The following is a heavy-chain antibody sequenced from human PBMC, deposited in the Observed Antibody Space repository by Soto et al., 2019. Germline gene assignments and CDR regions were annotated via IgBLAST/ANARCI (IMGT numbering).Heavy chain of an antibody. D-gene: IGHD3-10*01. CDR1: GFTFSGHG. V-gene: IGHV3-13*01. CDR3: ARGGGFGEQYSDAFDI. J-gene: IGHJ3*02. CDR2: IGTSGHA. Sequence: EVQLVETEGGLVQAGGSLRLSCAASGFTFSGHGMHWVRQAAGESLEWVSVIGTSGHAFYADSVKGRFTITREDAKNSVYLQMNSLRDGDTAVYYCARGGGFGEQYSDAFDIWGQGTMVTDSS.